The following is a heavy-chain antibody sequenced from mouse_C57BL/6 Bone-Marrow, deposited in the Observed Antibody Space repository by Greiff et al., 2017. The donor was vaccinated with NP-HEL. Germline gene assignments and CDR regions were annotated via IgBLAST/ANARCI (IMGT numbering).Heavy chain of an antibody. CDR3: TGEDSTMVTTPAWFAY. CDR2: IRLKSDNYAT. CDR1: GFTFSNYW. D-gene: IGHD2-2*01. V-gene: IGHV6-3*01. J-gene: IGHJ3*01. Sequence: EVKVEESGGGLVQPGGSMKLSCVASGFTFSNYWMNWVRQSPEKGLEWVAQIRLKSDNYATHYAESVKGRFTISRDDSKSSVYLQMNNLRAEDTGIYYCTGEDSTMVTTPAWFAYWGQGTLVTVSA.